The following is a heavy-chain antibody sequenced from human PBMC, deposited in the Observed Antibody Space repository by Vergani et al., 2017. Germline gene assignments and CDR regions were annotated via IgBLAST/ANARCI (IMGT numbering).Heavy chain of an antibody. Sequence: EVQLVESGGVVVQPGGSLRLSCAAAGFTFDDYTMNWVRQAPGKVLEWVFLISWDGGSTYYDESVKGRFTISIDNSKNSLYLQMNSLRTEDTALYYCAKDMISGYSSPYFDYWGQGTLVTVSS. CDR1: GFTFDDYT. V-gene: IGHV3-43*01. D-gene: IGHD6-13*01. J-gene: IGHJ4*02. CDR3: AKDMISGYSSPYFDY. CDR2: ISWDGGST.